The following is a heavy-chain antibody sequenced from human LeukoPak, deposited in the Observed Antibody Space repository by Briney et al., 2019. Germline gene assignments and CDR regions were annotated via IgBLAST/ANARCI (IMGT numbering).Heavy chain of an antibody. Sequence: PGGSLRLSCAASGIIFSNYAMHWVRQGPGKGLECISTISSDGGSTYYANSVKGRFTISRDNSKNTLYLQMGSLRAEDMAVYYCARGRQGVKTRYFDLWGRGTRVTVSS. D-gene: IGHD3-10*01. CDR1: GIIFSNYA. J-gene: IGHJ2*01. CDR2: ISSDGGST. CDR3: ARGRQGVKTRYFDL. V-gene: IGHV3-64*01.